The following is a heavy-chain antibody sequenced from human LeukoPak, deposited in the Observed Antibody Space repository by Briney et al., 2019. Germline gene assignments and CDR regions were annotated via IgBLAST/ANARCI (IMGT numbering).Heavy chain of an antibody. Sequence: SETLSLTCAVYGGSFSGYYWSWIRQPPGKGLEWIGEINHSGSTNCNPSLKSRVTMLVDMSKNQFSLKLSSVTAADTAVYYCARGGDSSGYYLQDAFDIWGQGTMVTVSS. CDR2: INHSGST. D-gene: IGHD3-22*01. CDR1: GGSFSGYY. V-gene: IGHV4-34*01. CDR3: ARGGDSSGYYLQDAFDI. J-gene: IGHJ3*02.